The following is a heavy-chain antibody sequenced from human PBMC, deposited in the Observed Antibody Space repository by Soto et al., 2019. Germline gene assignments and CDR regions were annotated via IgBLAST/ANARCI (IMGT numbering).Heavy chain of an antibody. D-gene: IGHD1-26*01. CDR3: ARVGGAVVTADY. CDR2: INPDNGNT. Sequence: QVQLVQSGPEVKKPGASVKVSCKTSGYTFINYGISWVRQAPGQGLEWMGWINPDNGNTNFAQRLQGRVTMTADRSTRTAHMELRSLRFDDTAMYYCARVGGAVVTADYWGQGTLVTVSS. V-gene: IGHV1-18*01. CDR1: GYTFINYG. J-gene: IGHJ4*02.